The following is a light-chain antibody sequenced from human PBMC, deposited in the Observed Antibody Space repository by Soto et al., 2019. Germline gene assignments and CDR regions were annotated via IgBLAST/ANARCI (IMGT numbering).Light chain of an antibody. J-gene: IGLJ7*01. Sequence: QSVLTQPPSASGTPGQSVTISCSGSSSNIGNNLVYWYQQVPGTAPNLLIYANSQRPSGVPDRFSGSKSGTSASLAISGLRSEDEAAYYWVAWDDILRCAVFGGGTQLTVL. V-gene: IGLV1-47*01. CDR3: VAWDDILRCAV. CDR1: SSNIGNNL. CDR2: ANS.